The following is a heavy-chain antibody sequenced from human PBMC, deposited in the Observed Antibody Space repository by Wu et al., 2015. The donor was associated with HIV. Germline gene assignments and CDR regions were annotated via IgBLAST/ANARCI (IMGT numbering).Heavy chain of an antibody. Sequence: QVHLLQSGAEVKKPGSSVKVSCKASGGTFSSYAISWVRQAPGQGLEWMGRIIPIFGTANYAQKFQGRVTITADESTSTAYMELSSLRSEDTAVYYCARADYYDSSGPGAFDIWGQGTMVTVSS. CDR1: GGTFSSYA. J-gene: IGHJ3*02. D-gene: IGHD3-22*01. CDR2: IIPIFGTA. V-gene: IGHV1-69*13. CDR3: ARADYYDSSGPGAFDI.